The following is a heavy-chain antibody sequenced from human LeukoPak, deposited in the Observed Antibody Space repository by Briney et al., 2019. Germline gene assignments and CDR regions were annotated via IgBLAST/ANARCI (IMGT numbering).Heavy chain of an antibody. Sequence: GGSLRLSCAASGFTLTNYWMHWVRQAPGKGLVWVSRIRSDGSSTSFADSVKGRFTISRDNAKNTLYLQMNSLRAEDTAAYYCARNSPGYCSGGSCSSYWYFDLWGRGTLVTVSS. V-gene: IGHV3-74*01. CDR3: ARNSPGYCSGGSCSSYWYFDL. CDR1: GFTLTNYW. J-gene: IGHJ2*01. D-gene: IGHD2-15*01. CDR2: IRSDGSST.